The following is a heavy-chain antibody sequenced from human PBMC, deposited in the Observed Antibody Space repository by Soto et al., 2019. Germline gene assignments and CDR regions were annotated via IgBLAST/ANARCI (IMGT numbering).Heavy chain of an antibody. D-gene: IGHD2-15*01. Sequence: QVQLVESGGGVVQPGRSLRLSCVASGFTFSNNGIHWVRQAPGKGLEWVAVISSDGSKKYYADSVKGRFTISRDNSKNTLYLQMNNLRAEDTAVYYCAMDLYGGSSRFDYRGQGTLVTVSS. V-gene: IGHV3-30*03. CDR1: GFTFSNNG. J-gene: IGHJ4*02. CDR2: ISSDGSKK. CDR3: AMDLYGGSSRFDY.